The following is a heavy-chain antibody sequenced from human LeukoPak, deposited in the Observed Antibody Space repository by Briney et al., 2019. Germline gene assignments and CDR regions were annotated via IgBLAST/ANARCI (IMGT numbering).Heavy chain of an antibody. D-gene: IGHD1-26*01. CDR2: ITSSGTYI. V-gene: IGHV3-21*01. Sequence: GGSLRLSCAASGFTFNVFHMNWVRQAPGKGLVWISSITSSGTYITYADSIQGRFTISRDNAKNSLYLQMNSLRVDDTALYYCARASGGWDLDYWGHGTLVIVSS. J-gene: IGHJ4*01. CDR1: GFTFNVFH. CDR3: ARASGGWDLDY.